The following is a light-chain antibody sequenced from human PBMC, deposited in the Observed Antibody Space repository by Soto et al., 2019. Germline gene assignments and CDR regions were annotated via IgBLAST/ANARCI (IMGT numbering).Light chain of an antibody. Sequence: DIQMAQSPSTLFASVGDRVTITCRASQSVRNWLAWYQQKPGRAPQLLIYKISNRFSGVPDRFSGSGAGTDFTLKISRVEAEDVGVYYCMQAAQFPWTFGQGTKV. CDR3: MQAAQFPWT. J-gene: IGKJ1*01. CDR2: KIS. CDR1: QSVRNW. V-gene: IGKV1-5*03.